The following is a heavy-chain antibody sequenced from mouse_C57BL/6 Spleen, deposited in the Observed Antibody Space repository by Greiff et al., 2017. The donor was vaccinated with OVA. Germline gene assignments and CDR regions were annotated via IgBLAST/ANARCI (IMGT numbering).Heavy chain of an antibody. CDR1: GFTFSDYG. CDR3: ARENLYYFDD. Sequence: DVKLVESGGGLVKPGGSLKLSCAASGFTFSDYGMHWVRQAPEKGLEWVAYISSGSSTIYYADTVKGRFTISRDNAKNTLFLQMTSLRSEDTAMYYCARENLYYFDDWGQGTTLTVSS. J-gene: IGHJ2*01. CDR2: ISSGSSTI. V-gene: IGHV5-17*01.